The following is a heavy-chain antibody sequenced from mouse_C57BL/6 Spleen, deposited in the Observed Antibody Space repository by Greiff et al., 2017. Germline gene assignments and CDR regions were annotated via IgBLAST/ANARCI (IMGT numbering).Heavy chain of an antibody. D-gene: IGHD3-3*01. CDR3: ARDRESFDY. CDR2: ISDGGSYT. CDR1: GFTFSSYA. J-gene: IGHJ2*01. V-gene: IGHV5-4*01. Sequence: EVKLVESGGGLVKPGGSLKLSCAASGFTFSSYAMSWVRQTPEKRLEWVATISDGGSYTYYPDNVKGRFTISRDNAKNNLYLQMSHLKSEDTAMYYCARDRESFDYWGQGTTLTVSS.